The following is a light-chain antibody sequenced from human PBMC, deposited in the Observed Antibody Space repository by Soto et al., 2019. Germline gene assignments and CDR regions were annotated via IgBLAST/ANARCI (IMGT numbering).Light chain of an antibody. CDR1: QSVLYSSNDKNY. Sequence: DIVMTQSPDSLAVSLGERASINCRSNQSVLYSSNDKNYLAWYQQKPGQSPKLLIYWASSRASGVPARFSGSGSGTEFTLTISSLQAEDVAVYYCQQYYTTPFTFGPGTIVEIK. J-gene: IGKJ3*01. CDR2: WAS. CDR3: QQYYTTPFT. V-gene: IGKV4-1*01.